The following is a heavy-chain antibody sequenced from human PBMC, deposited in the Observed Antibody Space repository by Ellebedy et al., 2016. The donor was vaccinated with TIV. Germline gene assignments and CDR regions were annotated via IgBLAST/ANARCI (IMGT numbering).Heavy chain of an antibody. CDR2: TYYRSKWNN. J-gene: IGHJ6*02. CDR3: ARGWFGSGMGV. D-gene: IGHD3-10*01. CDR1: GDSVSTDIG. V-gene: IGHV6-1*01. Sequence: LRLSCVISGDSVSTDIGWNWIRQSPSRGLEWLGRTYYRSKWNNDYAVSLKSRITIQPDTSKNLFSLQLNSVTPEDTAVYYCARGWFGSGMGVWGQGTTVTVSS.